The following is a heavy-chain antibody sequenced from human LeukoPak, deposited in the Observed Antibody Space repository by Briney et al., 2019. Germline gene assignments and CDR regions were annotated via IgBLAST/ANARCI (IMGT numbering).Heavy chain of an antibody. J-gene: IGHJ4*02. CDR1: GLTFRSAW. CDR3: TTVQFARTMSFDY. Sequence: PGGSLRLSRAGDGLTFRSAWMSCVREATGKGLEWVGRIKSNSDGGTTDSAVPVQGRFTISRDDSKNTLYLQMNSLKTEDTAVYYCTTVQFARTMSFDYWGQGTLVTVPS. D-gene: IGHD3-10*01. CDR2: IKSNSDGGTT. V-gene: IGHV3-15*01.